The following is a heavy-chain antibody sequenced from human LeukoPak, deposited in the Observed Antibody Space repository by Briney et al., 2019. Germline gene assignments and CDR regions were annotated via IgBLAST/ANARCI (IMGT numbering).Heavy chain of an antibody. CDR1: GFPFSSYS. D-gene: IGHD6-19*01. V-gene: IGHV3-21*04. J-gene: IGHJ5*02. Sequence: GGSLTLSCAASGFPFSSYSLNWFRRGPGKGREWFSSISSGSSYRYYADSVKGRFTISRDNAKNSLYLQMNSLRAEDTAVYYCARGREAVAGTYNWFDPWGQGTLVTVSS. CDR2: ISSGSSYR. CDR3: ARGREAVAGTYNWFDP.